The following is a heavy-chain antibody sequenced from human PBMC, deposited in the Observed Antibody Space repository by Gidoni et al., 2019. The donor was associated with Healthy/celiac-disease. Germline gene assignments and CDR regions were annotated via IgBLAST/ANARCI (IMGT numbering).Heavy chain of an antibody. V-gene: IGHV4-34*01. CDR2: INHRGST. Sequence: QVQLQQWGAGPLKPSATLSPTRAVYGGSFSGYYWSWIRQPPGKGLEWIGEINHRGSTNYNPSLKSRVTISVDTSKNQFSLKLSSVTAADTAVYYCARGLAGTHYYYYYGMDVWGQGTTVTVSS. J-gene: IGHJ6*02. D-gene: IGHD6-13*01. CDR3: ARGLAGTHYYYYYGMDV. CDR1: GGSFSGYY.